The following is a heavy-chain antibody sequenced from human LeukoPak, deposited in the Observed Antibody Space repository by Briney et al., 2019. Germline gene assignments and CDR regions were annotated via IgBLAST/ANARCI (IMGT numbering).Heavy chain of an antibody. Sequence: PGGSLRLSCAASGFTFSNYWMHWVRQAPGKGLVWVSRISDDGGHTFYADSVKGRFAMSRDNSKNTLYLQMNSLRGEDTAVYYCAKDSLRERIVGSTTRGVNDYWGQGTLVTVSS. J-gene: IGHJ4*02. CDR2: ISDDGGHT. D-gene: IGHD1-26*01. CDR3: AKDSLRERIVGSTTRGVNDY. CDR1: GFTFSNYW. V-gene: IGHV3-74*01.